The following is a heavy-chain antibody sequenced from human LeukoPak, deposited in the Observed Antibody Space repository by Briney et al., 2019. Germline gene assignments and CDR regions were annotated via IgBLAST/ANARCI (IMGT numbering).Heavy chain of an antibody. CDR1: GFIFSNYT. D-gene: IGHD2-2*01. J-gene: IGHJ4*02. V-gene: IGHV3-23*01. Sequence: GGSLRLSCTGFIFSNYTLGWVRQAQGKGLELVSAVSVDVVNTSSGAAVKGRFTNSRANSMSTMSLQMNSLRAEATAVYYCAKEQDNQLLLSHFDYWGQGILVTVSS. CDR2: VSVDVVNT. CDR3: AKEQDNQLLLSHFDY.